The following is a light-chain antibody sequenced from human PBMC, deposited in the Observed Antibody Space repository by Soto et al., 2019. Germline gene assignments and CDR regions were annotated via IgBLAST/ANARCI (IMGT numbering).Light chain of an antibody. CDR3: SSYTSSSTLYV. CDR2: DAT. Sequence: QSALTQPASVSGSPGQSITISCTGTSSDVGGYNYVSWYQQHPGKAPRLIIHDATNRPSGVSNRFSGSKSGNTASLTISGLQAEDEADYYCSSYTSSSTLYVFGAGTKVTVL. J-gene: IGLJ1*01. V-gene: IGLV2-14*03. CDR1: SSDVGGYNY.